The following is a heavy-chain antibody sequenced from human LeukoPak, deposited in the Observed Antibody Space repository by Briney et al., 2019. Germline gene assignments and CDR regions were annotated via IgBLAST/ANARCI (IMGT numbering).Heavy chain of an antibody. CDR2: ISGYNGDT. V-gene: IGHV1-18*01. CDR3: ATDSSGWFGDV. Sequence: GESLKVSCKASGDAFTTYGITWVRQAPGQGLEWMGWISGYNGDTKYAQKLQGRVTMTRDTSTSTAYMELRSLRSDDTAVYYCATDSSGWFGDVWGQGTTVTVSS. D-gene: IGHD6-19*01. J-gene: IGHJ6*02. CDR1: GDAFTTYG.